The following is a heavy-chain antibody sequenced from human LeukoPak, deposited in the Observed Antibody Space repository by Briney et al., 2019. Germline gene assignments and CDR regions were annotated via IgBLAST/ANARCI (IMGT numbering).Heavy chain of an antibody. V-gene: IGHV1-24*01. J-gene: IGHJ4*02. CDR3: ATAYGSGSFDY. Sequence: GASVTVSCKVSGYTLTELSMHWVRQAPGKGLEWMGGFDPEDGETIYAQKFQGRVTVTEDTSTDTAYMELSSLRSEDTAVYYCATAYGSGSFDYWGQGTLVTVSS. CDR2: FDPEDGET. D-gene: IGHD3-10*01. CDR1: GYTLTELS.